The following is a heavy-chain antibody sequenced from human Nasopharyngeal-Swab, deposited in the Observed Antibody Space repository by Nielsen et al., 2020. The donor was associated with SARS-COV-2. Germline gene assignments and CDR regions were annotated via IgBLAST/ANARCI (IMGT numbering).Heavy chain of an antibody. Sequence: GGSLRLSCAASGFTFNIHPLHWVRQAPGKGLEWVAVISYDGNNKYYADSVKGRFTISRDNSKNTLYLQMNSLRAEDTAVYYCAKDYVPYTLKGFQDYWGQGTLVTVSS. CDR2: ISYDGNNK. V-gene: IGHV3-30-3*01. CDR1: GFTFNIHP. J-gene: IGHJ4*02. D-gene: IGHD3-16*01. CDR3: AKDYVPYTLKGFQDY.